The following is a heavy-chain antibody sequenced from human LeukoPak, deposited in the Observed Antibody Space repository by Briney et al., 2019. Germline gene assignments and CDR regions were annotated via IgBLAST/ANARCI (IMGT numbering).Heavy chain of an antibody. Sequence: SQTLSLTCTVSGGSISSGGYYWSWIRQHPGKGLEWIGYIYYSGSTYYNPSLKSRVTISVDTSKNQFSLKLSSVTAADTAVYYCARDALRLGGWFDPRGQGTLVTVSS. CDR1: GGSISSGGYY. V-gene: IGHV4-31*03. J-gene: IGHJ5*02. D-gene: IGHD3-16*01. CDR2: IYYSGST. CDR3: ARDALRLGGWFDP.